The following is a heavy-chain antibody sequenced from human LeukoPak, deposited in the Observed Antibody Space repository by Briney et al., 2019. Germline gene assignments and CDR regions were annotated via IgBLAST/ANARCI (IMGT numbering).Heavy chain of an antibody. CDR2: ISSSSSTI. D-gene: IGHD6-6*01. Sequence: GGSLRLSCAASGFTFSSYSMNWVCQAPGKGLEWVSYISSSSSTIYYADSVKGRFTISRDNAKNSLYLQMNSLRAEDTAVYYCARASVYSSSGSVDYWGQGTLVTVSS. CDR1: GFTFSSYS. CDR3: ARASVYSSSGSVDY. J-gene: IGHJ4*02. V-gene: IGHV3-48*01.